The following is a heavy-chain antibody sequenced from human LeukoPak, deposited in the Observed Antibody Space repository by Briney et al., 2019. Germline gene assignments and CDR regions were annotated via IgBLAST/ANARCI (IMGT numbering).Heavy chain of an antibody. CDR3: AREGDPGYGDY. V-gene: IGHV4-30-2*01. CDR1: SGSISSGGYY. D-gene: IGHD5-12*01. J-gene: IGHJ4*02. Sequence: PSQTLSLTCTVSSGSISSGGYYWSWIRQPPGKGLEWIGYIYHSGSTYYNPSLKSRVTISVDRSKNQFSLKLSSVTAADTAVYYCAREGDPGYGDYWGQGTLVTVSS. CDR2: IYHSGST.